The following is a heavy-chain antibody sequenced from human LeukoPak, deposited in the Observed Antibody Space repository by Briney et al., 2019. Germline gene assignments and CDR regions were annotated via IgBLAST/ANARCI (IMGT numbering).Heavy chain of an antibody. CDR3: ARGVTGRGFDP. V-gene: IGHV3-21*01. Sequence: GGSLRLSCAASGFTFSSYSMNWVRQAPGRGLEWVSSISSSSSYIYYADSVKGRFTISRDNAKNSLYLQMNSLRAEDTAVYYCARGVTGRGFDPWGKGTLVTVSS. CDR2: ISSSSSYI. J-gene: IGHJ5*02. CDR1: GFTFSSYS. D-gene: IGHD7-27*01.